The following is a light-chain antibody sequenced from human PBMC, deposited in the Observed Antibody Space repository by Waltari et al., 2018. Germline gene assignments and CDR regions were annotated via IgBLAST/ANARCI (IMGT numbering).Light chain of an antibody. V-gene: IGKV1-9*01. J-gene: IGKJ4*01. CDR2: AAS. Sequence: IQLNQSPSSLSASVGDRVTITCRASQGIGSYLSWYQQKPGKAPKVLIYAASTLQSGVPSRFSGSGSGTDFTLTISSLQPEDVATYYCQQLNNDLALTFGGGTKVEIK. CDR1: QGIGSY. CDR3: QQLNNDLALT.